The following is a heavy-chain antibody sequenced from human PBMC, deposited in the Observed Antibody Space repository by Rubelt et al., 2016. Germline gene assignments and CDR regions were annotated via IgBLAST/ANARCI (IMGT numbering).Heavy chain of an antibody. D-gene: IGHD6-6*01. CDR3: ARGVLAARPCDY. CDR1: GGSFSGYY. J-gene: IGHJ4*02. CDR2: INHSGST. V-gene: IGHV4-34*01. Sequence: QVQLQQWGAGLLKPSETLSLTCAVYGGSFSGYYWSWIRQPPGKGLEWIGEINHSGSTNYNPSLKSRVTISVDTSKNQFSLKLSFVTAADTAVYYCARGVLAARPCDYWGQGTLVTVSS.